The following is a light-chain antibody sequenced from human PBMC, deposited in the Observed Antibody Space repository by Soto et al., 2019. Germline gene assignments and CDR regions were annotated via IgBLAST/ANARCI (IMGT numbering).Light chain of an antibody. V-gene: IGKV3-15*01. CDR1: QSVSSN. J-gene: IGKJ1*01. CDR3: QQYNNWPWT. Sequence: EIVMTQSPATLSVSPGERGTLSCRASQSVSSNVAWYQQNPGQAPRLLIYGASTRATGIPARFSGSRSGTEFTLTISSLQSEDFAVYDGQQYNNWPWTFGQGTKVEIK. CDR2: GAS.